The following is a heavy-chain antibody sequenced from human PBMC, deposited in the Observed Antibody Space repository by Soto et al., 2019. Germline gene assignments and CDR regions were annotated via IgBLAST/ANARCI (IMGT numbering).Heavy chain of an antibody. J-gene: IGHJ6*03. CDR2: ISHSGSIV. CDR1: GFTFSDYY. D-gene: IGHD3-9*01. CDR3: AREYYYVLTAYDRDYYMDV. V-gene: IGHV3-11*01. Sequence: QVQLVESGGGLVKPGGSLRLSCAASGFTFSDYYMSWIRRAPGKGLEWVSYISHSGSIVNYAASVKGRFTISRDNAKNSLYLQMNSLRAEDTAVYYCAREYYYVLTAYDRDYYMDVWGKGTTVTVSS.